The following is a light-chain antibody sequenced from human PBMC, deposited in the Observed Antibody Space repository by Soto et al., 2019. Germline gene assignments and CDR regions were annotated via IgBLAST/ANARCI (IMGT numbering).Light chain of an antibody. V-gene: IGLV2-23*02. J-gene: IGLJ3*02. CDR3: CSYAGSSTFWV. CDR1: SSDVGDYDF. Sequence: QSVLTQPASVSGSPGQSITISCTGSSSDVGDYDFVSWYQQHPGKAPKLIIYEVSDRPSGVSNRFSGSKSGNTASLTISGLQAEDEADYYCCSYAGSSTFWVFGGGTKLTVL. CDR2: EVS.